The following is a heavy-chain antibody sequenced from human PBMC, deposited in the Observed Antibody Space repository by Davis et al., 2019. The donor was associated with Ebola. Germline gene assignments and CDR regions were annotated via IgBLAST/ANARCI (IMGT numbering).Heavy chain of an antibody. CDR2: INSDGSST. CDR1: GFTFSSYW. V-gene: IGHV3-74*01. D-gene: IGHD3-3*01. J-gene: IGHJ4*02. Sequence: HTGGSLRLSCAASGFTFSSYWMSWVRHAPGKGLVWVSRINSDGSSTSYADAVKGRFTISRDNAKNTLYLQMNSLKTEGTAVYYCTTDPYYDFWSGYYEDYWGQGTLVTVSS. CDR3: TTDPYYDFWSGYYEDY.